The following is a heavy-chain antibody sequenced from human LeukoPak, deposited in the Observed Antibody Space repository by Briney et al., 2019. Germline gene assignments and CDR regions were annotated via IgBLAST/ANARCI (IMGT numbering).Heavy chain of an antibody. V-gene: IGHV4-39*01. Sequence: PSETLSLTCTVSGGSISSSSYYWGWIRQPPGKGLEWIGSIYYSGSTYYNPSLKSRVTMSVDTSKNQFSLKLSSVTAADTAVYYCATSTALLWFGESFIFDYWGQGTLVTVSS. J-gene: IGHJ4*02. CDR3: ATSTALLWFGESFIFDY. CDR1: GGSISSSSYY. D-gene: IGHD3-10*01. CDR2: IYYSGST.